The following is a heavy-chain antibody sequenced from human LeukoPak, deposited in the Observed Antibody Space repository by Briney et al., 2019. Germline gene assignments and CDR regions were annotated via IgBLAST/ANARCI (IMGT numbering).Heavy chain of an antibody. J-gene: IGHJ4*02. CDR3: ARHGRRYCSGGSCYPMADY. V-gene: IGHV4-59*08. D-gene: IGHD2-15*01. CDR2: IYYSGST. CDR1: GGSISSYY. Sequence: SETLSLTCTVSGGSISSYYWSWIRQPPGKGLEWIGYIYYSGSTNYNPSLKSRVTISVDTSKNQFSLKLSSVTAADTAVYYCARHGRRYCSGGSCYPMADYWGQGTLVTVSS.